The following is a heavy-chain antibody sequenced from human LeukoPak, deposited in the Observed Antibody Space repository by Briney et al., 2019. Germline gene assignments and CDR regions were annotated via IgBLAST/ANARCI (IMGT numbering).Heavy chain of an antibody. V-gene: IGHV3-30*04. CDR3: ARSLIPGRWYFDL. Sequence: GKSLRLSCAVPGFTFSTFPFHWVRQAPGKGLEWVAAISTDGSYKYHGDSVKGRFTISRDNPMNTLYLQMNGLRPDDTAVYYCARSLIPGRWYFDLWGRGTLVTVSS. J-gene: IGHJ2*01. CDR2: ISTDGSYK. D-gene: IGHD3-16*01. CDR1: GFTFSTFP.